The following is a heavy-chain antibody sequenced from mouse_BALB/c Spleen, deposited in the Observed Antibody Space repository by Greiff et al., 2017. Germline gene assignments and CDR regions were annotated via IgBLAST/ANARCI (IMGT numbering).Heavy chain of an antibody. Sequence: VQLKESGGGLVQPGGSRKLSCAASGFTFSSFGMHWVRQAPEKGLEWVAYISSGSSTIYYADTVKGRFTISRDNPKNTLFLQMTSLRSEDTAMYYCARRGLYGNYPYYFDYWGQGTTLTVSS. CDR2: ISSGSSTI. CDR3: ARRGLYGNYPYYFDY. D-gene: IGHD2-1*01. V-gene: IGHV5-17*02. CDR1: GFTFSSFG. J-gene: IGHJ2*01.